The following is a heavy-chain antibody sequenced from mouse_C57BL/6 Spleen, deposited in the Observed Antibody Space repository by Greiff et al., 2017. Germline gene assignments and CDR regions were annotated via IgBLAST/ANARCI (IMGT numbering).Heavy chain of an antibody. Sequence: EVKLVESGGDLVKPGGSLKLSCAASGFTFSSYGMSWVRQTPDKRLEWVPTISSGGSYTYYPDSVKGRFTISRDNAKNTLYLQMSSLKSEDTAMYYCARHEKVVAFYYFDYWGQGTTLTVSS. CDR3: ARHEKVVAFYYFDY. CDR2: ISSGGSYT. D-gene: IGHD1-1*01. J-gene: IGHJ2*01. V-gene: IGHV5-6*01. CDR1: GFTFSSYG.